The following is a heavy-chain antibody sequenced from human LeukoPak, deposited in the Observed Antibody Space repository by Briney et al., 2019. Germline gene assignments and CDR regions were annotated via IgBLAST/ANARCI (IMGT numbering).Heavy chain of an antibody. J-gene: IGHJ5*02. D-gene: IGHD3-10*01. V-gene: IGHV4-30-4*01. CDR1: GGSISSGDDY. CDR2: IYYSGST. Sequence: SQTLSLTCTVSGGSISSGDDYWSWIRQPPGKGLEWIGYIYYSGSTYYNPSLKSRVTISVDTSKNQFSLKLSSVTAADTAVYYCARTVRGVIFLDPWGQGTLVTVSS. CDR3: ARTVRGVIFLDP.